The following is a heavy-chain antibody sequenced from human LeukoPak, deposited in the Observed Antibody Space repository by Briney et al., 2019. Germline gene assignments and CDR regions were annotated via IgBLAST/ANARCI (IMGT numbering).Heavy chain of an antibody. J-gene: IGHJ5*02. CDR2: ITQDGSGE. Sequence: GGSLRLSCAASGFTFSKYWMNWVRQAPGQGLDWVATITQDGSGEYYVDSLKGRFTISRDNARNSLYLQMNSLRAEDTAVYYCVREWGGGSNWSDHWGRGTLVTVSS. V-gene: IGHV3-7*01. D-gene: IGHD3-16*01. CDR3: VREWGGGSNWSDH. CDR1: GFTFSKYW.